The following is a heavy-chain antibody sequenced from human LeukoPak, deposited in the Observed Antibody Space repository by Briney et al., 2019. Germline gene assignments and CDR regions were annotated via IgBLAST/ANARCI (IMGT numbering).Heavy chain of an antibody. D-gene: IGHD2-8*01. CDR3: ARLYCTNGVCYPYYYYYYMDV. J-gene: IGHJ6*03. CDR2: INAYNGNT. V-gene: IGHV1-18*01. Sequence: ASVKVSCKASGYTFTSYGISWVRQAPGQGLEWMGWINAYNGNTNYAQKLQGRVTMTTDTSTSTAYMELRSLRSDDTAVYYCARLYCTNGVCYPYYYYYYMDVWGKGTTVTVSS. CDR1: GYTFTSYG.